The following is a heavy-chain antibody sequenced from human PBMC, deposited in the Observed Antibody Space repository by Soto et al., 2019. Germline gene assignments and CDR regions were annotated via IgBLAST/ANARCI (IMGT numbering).Heavy chain of an antibody. J-gene: IGHJ4*02. D-gene: IGHD3-16*01. Sequence: PSETLSLTCSVSGGSISGSNHYWNWIRQSPGKGPEWIGYIFSSGNTYNNPSLNTRAALSVDTFKNQFSLMLTSVTAADTAVYYCARAKLGELLLLDFWGQGILVTVYS. CDR1: GGSISGSNHY. CDR3: ARAKLGELLLLDF. CDR2: IFSSGNT. V-gene: IGHV4-30-4*02.